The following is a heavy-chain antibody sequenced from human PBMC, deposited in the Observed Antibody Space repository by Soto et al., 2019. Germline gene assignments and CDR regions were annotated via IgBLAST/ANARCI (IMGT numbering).Heavy chain of an antibody. J-gene: IGHJ3*02. V-gene: IGHV3-30-3*01. Sequence: AGGSLRLSCAASGFTFSSYAMHWVRQAPGKGLEWVAVISYDGSNKYYADSVKGRFTISRDNSKNTLYLQMNSLRAEDTAVYYCARDPAYYDFWSGYFSEGVSGNAFDIWGQGTMVTVSS. D-gene: IGHD3-3*01. CDR1: GFTFSSYA. CDR3: ARDPAYYDFWSGYFSEGVSGNAFDI. CDR2: ISYDGSNK.